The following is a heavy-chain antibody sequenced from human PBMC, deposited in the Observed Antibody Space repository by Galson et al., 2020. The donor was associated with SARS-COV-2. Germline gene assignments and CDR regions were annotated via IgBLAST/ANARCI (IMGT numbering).Heavy chain of an antibody. J-gene: IGHJ4*02. CDR1: GFTFSSYA. D-gene: IGHD3-10*01. CDR2: ISGSGGST. Sequence: GESLKISCAASGFTFSSYAMSWVRQAPGKGLEWVSAISGSGGSTYYADSVKGRFTISRDNSKNTLYLQMNSLRAEDTAVYYCAKDPKELLWFGELLSVDYWGQGTLVTVSS. CDR3: AKDPKELLWFGELLSVDY. V-gene: IGHV3-23*01.